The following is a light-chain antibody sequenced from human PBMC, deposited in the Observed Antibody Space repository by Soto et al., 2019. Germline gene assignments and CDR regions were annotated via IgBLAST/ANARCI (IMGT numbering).Light chain of an antibody. J-gene: IGKJ1*01. V-gene: IGKV3-11*01. CDR3: QQRSNWPPWT. CDR1: QSVSSY. Sequence: ENVLTHSPATLSLYPGERATLSCRASQSVSSYLAWYQQKPGQAPRLLIYDASNRATGIPARFSGSGSGTDFTLTISSLEPEDFAVYYCQQRSNWPPWTFGQGTKVDIK. CDR2: DAS.